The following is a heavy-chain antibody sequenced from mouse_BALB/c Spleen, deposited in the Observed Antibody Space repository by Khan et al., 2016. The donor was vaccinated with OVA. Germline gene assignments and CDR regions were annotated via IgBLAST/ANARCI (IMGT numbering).Heavy chain of an antibody. CDR3: AEQLTGSFAY. J-gene: IGHJ3*01. Sequence: EVQLVESGGDLVKPGGSLKLSCAASGFTFSSYSMSWVRQTPDKRLEWVASISTGGDYTYYPDSVKGRFTFSRDNAKNTPYLQMSDLKSEDTAMYCGAEQLTGSFAYWGQGTLVTVSA. CDR1: GFTFSSYS. D-gene: IGHD4-1*01. V-gene: IGHV5-6*01. CDR2: ISTGGDYT.